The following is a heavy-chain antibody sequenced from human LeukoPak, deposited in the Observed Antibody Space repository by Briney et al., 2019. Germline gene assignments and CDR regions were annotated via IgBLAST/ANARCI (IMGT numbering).Heavy chain of an antibody. V-gene: IGHV4-34*01. CDR2: INHSGST. J-gene: IGHJ5*02. CDR1: GGSFSNYY. CDR3: ARGGLDNWFDP. D-gene: IGHD5-12*01. Sequence: SETLSLTCAVYGGSFSNYYWSWIRQPPEKGLEWIGEINHSGSTNYNPSLKSRVTISIDTSKNQFSLMLTSVTAADTAVYYCARGGLDNWFDPWGQGTLVSVSS.